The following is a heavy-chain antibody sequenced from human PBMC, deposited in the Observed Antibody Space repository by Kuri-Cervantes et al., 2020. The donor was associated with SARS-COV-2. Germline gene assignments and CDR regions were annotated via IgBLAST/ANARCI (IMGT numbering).Heavy chain of an antibody. V-gene: IGHV3-13*01. D-gene: IGHD6-19*01. Sequence: LSLTCAAPGFIFSNYDVHWVRQPTREGLEWVSTIGTAGDTYYPGSVKGRFAVSRENAKTSLSLQMNSLRAGDTAVYYCAKDPGGIAVDHDAFDIWGQGTMVTVSS. J-gene: IGHJ3*02. CDR2: IGTAGDT. CDR3: AKDPGGIAVDHDAFDI. CDR1: GFIFSNYD.